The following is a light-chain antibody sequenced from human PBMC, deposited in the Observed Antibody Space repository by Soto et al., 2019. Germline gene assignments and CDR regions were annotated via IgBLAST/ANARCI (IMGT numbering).Light chain of an antibody. CDR1: QSISSW. V-gene: IGKV1-5*03. CDR3: QQYNSYWT. J-gene: IGKJ1*01. Sequence: DLQMTQSPSTLSASVGDRVTITCRASQSISSWLAWYQQKAGKAPKLLLYKASSLESGVPSRFSGRGSRTEFPLALSSLQPDYFATYYCQQYNSYWTFGQGTKVELK. CDR2: KAS.